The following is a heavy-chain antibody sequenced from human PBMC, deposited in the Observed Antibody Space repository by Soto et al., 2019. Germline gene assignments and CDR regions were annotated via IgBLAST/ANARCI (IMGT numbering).Heavy chain of an antibody. Sequence: SETLSLTCIVSGGSISSGGFYWSWVRQHPGKGLEWIGFFYDSGSTYYNASLKSRLTISVDRSNNQFSLKLTSVTAADTAVYYCARGPRQLGRSYYYGMDVWGPGTTVTVSS. CDR1: GGSISSGGFY. CDR3: ARGPRQLGRSYYYGMDV. J-gene: IGHJ6*02. V-gene: IGHV4-31*03. D-gene: IGHD1-1*01. CDR2: FYDSGST.